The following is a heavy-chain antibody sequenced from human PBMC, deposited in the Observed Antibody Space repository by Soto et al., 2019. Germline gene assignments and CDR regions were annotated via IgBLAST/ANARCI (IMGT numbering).Heavy chain of an antibody. CDR2: ISYDGGRK. V-gene: IGHV3-30*18. D-gene: IGHD6-13*01. CDR1: GFTFSSHG. J-gene: IGHJ4*02. CDR3: AKDYSRSWCIDY. Sequence: QVQLVESGGGVVQPGRSLRLSCAASGFTFSSHGMHWVRQAPGKGLEWVAFISYDGGRKYHADSVKGRFTISRDNSKNTVYLEMNSLRAEDTAVYYCAKDYSRSWCIDYWGQGTLVTVSS.